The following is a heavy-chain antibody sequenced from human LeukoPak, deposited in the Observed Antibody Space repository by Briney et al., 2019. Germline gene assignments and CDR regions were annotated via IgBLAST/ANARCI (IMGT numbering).Heavy chain of an antibody. CDR2: INHFGTT. V-gene: IGHV4-34*01. CDR1: GGSFSGYY. J-gene: IGHJ4*02. CDR3: ARGYRAHQTFYSYHYFDS. D-gene: IGHD5-18*01. Sequence: SETLSLTCAVYGGSFSGYYWNWIRQPPEKGLEWIGEINHFGTTNYNPSLKSRVTVSGDTSKKQFSLQVNSVTAADTAMYYCARGYRAHQTFYSYHYFDSWGQGTLVTVYS.